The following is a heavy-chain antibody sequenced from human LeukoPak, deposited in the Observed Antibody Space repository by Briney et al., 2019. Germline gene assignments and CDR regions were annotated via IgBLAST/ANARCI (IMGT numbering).Heavy chain of an antibody. D-gene: IGHD2-2*01. CDR2: IWYDGSNK. V-gene: IGHV3-33*01. CDR1: GFTFSSYG. J-gene: IGHJ6*02. Sequence: GGSLRLSCAASGFTFSSYGMHWVRQAPGKGLEWVAVIWYDGSNKYYADSVKGRFTISRDNSKNTLYLQMNSLRAEDTAVYYCARDPFVVVPAAHPNGMDVWGQGTMVTVSS. CDR3: ARDPFVVVPAAHPNGMDV.